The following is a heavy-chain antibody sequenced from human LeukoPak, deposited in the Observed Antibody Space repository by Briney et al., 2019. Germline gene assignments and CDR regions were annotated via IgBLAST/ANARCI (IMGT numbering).Heavy chain of an antibody. CDR1: GGSISSGSYY. CDR2: IYTSGST. D-gene: IGHD3-10*01. J-gene: IGHJ4*02. CDR3: ARDLAGESRLDY. Sequence: PSETLSLTCTVSGGSISSGSYYWSWIRQPAGKGLEWIGRIYTSGSTNYNPSLKSRVTISVDTSKNQFSLKLSSVTAADTAVYSCARDLAGESRLDYWGQGTLVTVSS. V-gene: IGHV4-61*02.